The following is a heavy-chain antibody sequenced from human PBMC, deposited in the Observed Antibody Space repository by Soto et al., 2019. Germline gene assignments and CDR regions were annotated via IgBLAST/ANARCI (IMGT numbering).Heavy chain of an antibody. CDR1: GFTFSSYA. CDR3: ARDGTCSGGSCYHNWFDP. D-gene: IGHD2-15*01. CDR2: ISYDGSNK. Sequence: QVQLVESGGGVVQPGRSLRLSCAASGFTFSSYAMHWVRQAPGKGLEWVAVISYDGSNKYYADSVKGRFTISRDNSKNTLYLQMNSLRAEDTAVYYCARDGTCSGGSCYHNWFDPWGQGTLVTVSS. J-gene: IGHJ5*02. V-gene: IGHV3-30-3*01.